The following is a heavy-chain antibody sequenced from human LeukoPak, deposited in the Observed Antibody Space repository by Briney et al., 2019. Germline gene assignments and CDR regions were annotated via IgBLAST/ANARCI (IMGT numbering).Heavy chain of an antibody. CDR1: GFTFDDYA. CDR2: ISWNSGSI. V-gene: IGHV3-9*01. Sequence: GGSLRLSCAASGFTFDDYAMHWVRQAPGKGLEWVSGISWNSGSIGYADSVKGRFTISRDNAKKSVYLQMNSLRAEDTALYFCAKSLTFTIFGVTLDYCGQGTLFTVSS. D-gene: IGHD3-3*01. CDR3: AKSLTFTIFGVTLDY. J-gene: IGHJ4*02.